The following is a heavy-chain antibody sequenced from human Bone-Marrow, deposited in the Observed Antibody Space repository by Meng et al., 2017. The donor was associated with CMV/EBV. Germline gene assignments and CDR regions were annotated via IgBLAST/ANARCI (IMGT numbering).Heavy chain of an antibody. CDR1: GGTFSSYA. CDR2: IIPIFGTA. V-gene: IGHV1-69*05. CDR3: ASNGRDYYDSSGYYLYYFDY. Sequence: SVKVSCKASGGTFSSYAISWVRQAPGQGLEWMGGIIPIFGTANYAQKFQGRVTITTDESTSTAYMELSSLRSEDTAVYYCASNGRDYYDSSGYYLYYFDYWGQGTLVTVSS. J-gene: IGHJ4*02. D-gene: IGHD3-22*01.